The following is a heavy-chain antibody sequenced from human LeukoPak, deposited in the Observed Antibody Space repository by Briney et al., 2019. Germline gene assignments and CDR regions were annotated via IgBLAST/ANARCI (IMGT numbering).Heavy chain of an antibody. D-gene: IGHD6-19*01. CDR1: GFTFSSYS. CDR2: ISSSSSYI. V-gene: IGHV3-21*04. CDR3: AKDRGYSSGWPLGY. Sequence: GGSLRLSCAASGFTFSSYSMNWVRQAPGKGLEWVSSISSSSSYIYYADSVKGRFTISRDNAKNSLYLQMNSLRAEDTAVYYCAKDRGYSSGWPLGYWGQGTLVTVSS. J-gene: IGHJ4*02.